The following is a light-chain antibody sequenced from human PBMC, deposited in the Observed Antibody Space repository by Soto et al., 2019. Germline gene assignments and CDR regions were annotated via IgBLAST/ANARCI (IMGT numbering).Light chain of an antibody. Sequence: EIVLTQSPGTLSLSPGERATLFCRASQSVSSIFLAWYQQKPGRSPRLLIYGASNRATGIPDRFSGSGSGTDFTLTISRLEHEDFAVYYCQQYYTSPWTVGEGTKVEIK. J-gene: IGKJ1*01. V-gene: IGKV3-20*01. CDR1: QSVSSIF. CDR2: GAS. CDR3: QQYYTSPWT.